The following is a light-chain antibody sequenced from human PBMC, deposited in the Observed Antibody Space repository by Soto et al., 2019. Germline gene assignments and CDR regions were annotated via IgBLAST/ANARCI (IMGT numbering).Light chain of an antibody. Sequence: QSVMTQPPSVSAAPGQKVTISCSGSSSNIGGNSVSWYQQLPGTAPKLLIYDDNKRPSGIPDRFSGSKSGTSATLGISGLQAEDEADYSCCSYAGRDTYVVFGGGTKLTVL. CDR3: CSYAGRDTYVV. CDR1: SSNIGGNS. CDR2: DDN. V-gene: IGLV1-51*01. J-gene: IGLJ2*01.